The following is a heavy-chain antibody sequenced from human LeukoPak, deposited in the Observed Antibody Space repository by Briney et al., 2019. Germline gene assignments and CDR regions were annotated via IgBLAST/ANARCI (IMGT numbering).Heavy chain of an antibody. V-gene: IGHV4-34*01. CDR2: INHSGST. J-gene: IGHJ5*02. CDR3: ARFWIVVVPAALDP. CDR1: GGSFSGYY. Sequence: PSETLSLTCAVYGGSFSGYYWSWIRQPPGKGLEWIGEINHSGSTNYNPSLKSRVTISVDRSKNQFSLKLSSVTAADTAVYYCARFWIVVVPAALDPWGQGTLVTVSS. D-gene: IGHD2-2*01.